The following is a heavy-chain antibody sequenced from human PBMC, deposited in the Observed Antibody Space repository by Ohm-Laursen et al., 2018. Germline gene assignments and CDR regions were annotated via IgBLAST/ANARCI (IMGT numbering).Heavy chain of an antibody. CDR2: DSGSGDST. CDR3: AKVSGDLPARAEYFQH. D-gene: IGHD4-17*01. J-gene: IGHJ1*01. CDR1: GFTFSSYG. V-gene: IGHV3-23*01. Sequence: GSLRLSCAASGFTFSSYGMSWVRQAPGKGLEWVSADSGSGDSTQHADSVTGRFTMSRDNSKNTLYLQMNSLRPEDQAIYYCAKVSGDLPARAEYFQHWGQGTLVTVSS.